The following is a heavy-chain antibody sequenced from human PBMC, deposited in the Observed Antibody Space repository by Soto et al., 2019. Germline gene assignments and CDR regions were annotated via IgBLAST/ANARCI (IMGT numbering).Heavy chain of an antibody. V-gene: IGHV4-4*07. Sequence: ASETLSLTCTVSGGSMNAHFWSWIRQSAGKGLEWIGHIYISGTTMYNPSLKSRVTVSVDPPKNQLSLKLTSVTAADTAVYYCARINGGSPDFWGQGTLVTVSS. J-gene: IGHJ4*02. CDR2: IYISGTT. CDR3: ARINGGSPDF. D-gene: IGHD2-15*01. CDR1: GGSMNAHF.